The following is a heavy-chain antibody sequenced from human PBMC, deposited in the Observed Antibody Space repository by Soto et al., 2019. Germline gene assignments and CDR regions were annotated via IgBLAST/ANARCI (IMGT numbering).Heavy chain of an antibody. CDR1: CGSISSYY. V-gene: IGHV4-59*01. J-gene: IGHJ4*02. Sequence: SETLSLTCTVSCGSISSYYWSWIRQPPGKGLEWIGYIYYSGSTNYNPSLKSRVTISVDTSKNQFSLKLSSVTAADTAVYYCARRGRTYYFDYWGQGTLVTVSS. CDR2: IYYSGST. D-gene: IGHD3-10*01. CDR3: ARRGRTYYFDY.